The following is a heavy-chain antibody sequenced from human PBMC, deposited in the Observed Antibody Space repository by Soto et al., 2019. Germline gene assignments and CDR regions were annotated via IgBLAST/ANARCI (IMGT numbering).Heavy chain of an antibody. V-gene: IGHV4-59*01. Sequence: SETLSLTCTVSAGSMSSYYWNWVRQTPGKGLEWIGYIYDSLSMYSGNTSYNPSLKSRVTISVDTSKNQFSLKLRSVTAADTAVYYCASDRSSGWDQGYGMDVWGQGTTVTVSS. D-gene: IGHD6-19*01. CDR3: ASDRSSGWDQGYGMDV. J-gene: IGHJ6*02. CDR2: IYDSLSMYSGNT. CDR1: AGSMSSYY.